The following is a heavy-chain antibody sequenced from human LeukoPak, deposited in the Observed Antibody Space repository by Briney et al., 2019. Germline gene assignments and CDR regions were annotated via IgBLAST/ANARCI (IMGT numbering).Heavy chain of an antibody. V-gene: IGHV3-7*04. CDR2: IKYDESEK. J-gene: IGHJ4*02. Sequence: PGGSLRLSCAASGFTFSSFWMGWVRQAPGKGLEGVASIKYDESEKHYVDSVKGRFTISRDNAKNSLYLQMNSLRGGDTAVYFCVGVTTNGYFDYWGQGSLVTVSS. CDR3: VGVTTNGYFDY. CDR1: GFTFSSFW. D-gene: IGHD1-1*01.